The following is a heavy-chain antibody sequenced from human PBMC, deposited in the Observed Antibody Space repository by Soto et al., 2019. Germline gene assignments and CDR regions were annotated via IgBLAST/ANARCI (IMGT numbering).Heavy chain of an antibody. CDR2: INHSGST. D-gene: IGHD6-13*01. CDR3: ARGRSPKFRIAAAAGSRYYYMDV. J-gene: IGHJ6*03. CDR1: GGSFSGYY. Sequence: QSQTLSLTCAVYGGSFSGYYWSWIRQPPGKGLEWIGEINHSGSTNYNPSLKSRVTISVDTSKNQFSLKLGSVTAADTAVYYCARGRSPKFRIAAAAGSRYYYMDVWGKGTTVTVSS. V-gene: IGHV4-34*01.